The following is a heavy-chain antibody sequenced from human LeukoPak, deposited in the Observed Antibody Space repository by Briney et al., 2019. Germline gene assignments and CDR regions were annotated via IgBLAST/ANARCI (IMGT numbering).Heavy chain of an antibody. D-gene: IGHD2-15*01. Sequence: SETLSLTCAVYGGSFSGYYWSWIRQPPGKGLEWIGEINHSESTNYNPSLKSRVTISVDTSKNQFSLKLSSVSAADTAVYYCARGPRGWLLYYYGMDVWGQGSTLTVYS. CDR2: INHSEST. V-gene: IGHV4-34*01. CDR3: ARGPRGWLLYYYGMDV. CDR1: GGSFSGYY. J-gene: IGHJ6*02.